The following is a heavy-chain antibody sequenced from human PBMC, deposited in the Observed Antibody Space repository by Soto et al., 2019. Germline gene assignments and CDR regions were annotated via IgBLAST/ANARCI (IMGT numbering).Heavy chain of an antibody. D-gene: IGHD1-1*01. Sequence: QVHLVQSGAEVKKPGSSVKVSCKASGGAFTSYSFHWVRQAPGQGLEWMGGIIPMSGTTNYALKFQGRVTMTADVPTNTAYIALSSLRSEDTAIYYCARDNTGLDYWGQGTLVTVSS. V-gene: IGHV1-69*12. CDR1: GGAFTSYS. CDR2: IIPMSGTT. CDR3: ARDNTGLDY. J-gene: IGHJ4*02.